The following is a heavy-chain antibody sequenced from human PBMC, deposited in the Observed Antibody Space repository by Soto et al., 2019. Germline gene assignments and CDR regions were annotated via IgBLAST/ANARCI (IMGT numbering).Heavy chain of an antibody. Sequence: QVQLVQSGAEVQKPGASVQVSCKASGGTFSSYAISWVRQAPGQGLEWMGGIIPIFGTANYAQKFQGRVTITADESTSTAYMELSSLRSEDTAVYYCARGSSGYDYDGYWGQGTLVTVSS. CDR2: IIPIFGTA. CDR3: ARGSSGYDYDGY. CDR1: GGTFSSYA. J-gene: IGHJ4*02. V-gene: IGHV1-69*01. D-gene: IGHD5-12*01.